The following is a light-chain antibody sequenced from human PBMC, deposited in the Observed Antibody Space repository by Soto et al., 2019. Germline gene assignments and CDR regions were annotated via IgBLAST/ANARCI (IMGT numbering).Light chain of an antibody. Sequence: QSALTQPASGSGCPGQSITISCTGTSSDVGGYNYVSWYQQHPGKAPKLMIYDVSNRPSGVSNRFSGSKSGNTASLTISGLQAEDEADYYCSSYTSSSTDYVFGTGTKLTVL. CDR1: SSDVGGYNY. CDR3: SSYTSSSTDYV. V-gene: IGLV2-14*01. J-gene: IGLJ1*01. CDR2: DVS.